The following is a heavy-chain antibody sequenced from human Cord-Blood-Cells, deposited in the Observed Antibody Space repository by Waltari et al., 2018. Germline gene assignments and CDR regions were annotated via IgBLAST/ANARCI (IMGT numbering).Heavy chain of an antibody. CDR1: GGPFSSYA. CDR2: IIPIFGTA. Sequence: VQLVQSGAEVKKPGSSVKVSCKASGGPFSSYATSWVRQAPGQGLEWMGGIIPIFGTANYAQKFQGRVTITADESTSTAYMELSSLRSEDTAVYYCARTYYYGSGSYAFDIWGQGTMVTVSS. CDR3: ARTYYYGSGSYAFDI. V-gene: IGHV1-69*01. D-gene: IGHD3-10*01. J-gene: IGHJ3*02.